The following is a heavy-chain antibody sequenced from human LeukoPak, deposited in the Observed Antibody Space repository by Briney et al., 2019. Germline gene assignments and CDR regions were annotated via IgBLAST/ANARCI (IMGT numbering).Heavy chain of an antibody. CDR1: GFTFSSYA. V-gene: IGHV3-30-3*01. CDR3: ARDGGSGWSSAFFDH. J-gene: IGHJ4*02. Sequence: GGSLRLSCAASGFTFSSYAMHWVRQAPGKGLEWVAVISYDGSNKYYADSVKGRFTISRDNSKNTLYLQMNSLRAEDTAVYYCARDGGSGWSSAFFDHWGQGTLVTVSS. D-gene: IGHD6-19*01. CDR2: ISYDGSNK.